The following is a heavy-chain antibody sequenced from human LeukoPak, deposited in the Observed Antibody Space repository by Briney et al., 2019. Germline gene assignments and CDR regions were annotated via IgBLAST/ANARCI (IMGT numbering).Heavy chain of an antibody. J-gene: IGHJ5*02. CDR1: GGSISSSSYY. Sequence: SETLSLTCTVSGGSISSSSYYWGWIRQPPGKGLEWIGSIYYSGSTYYNPSLKSRVTISVDTSKNQFSLKLSSVTAADTAVYYCARVDTAMVNFNWFDPWGQGTLVTVSS. CDR2: IYYSGST. D-gene: IGHD5-18*01. CDR3: ARVDTAMVNFNWFDP. V-gene: IGHV4-39*07.